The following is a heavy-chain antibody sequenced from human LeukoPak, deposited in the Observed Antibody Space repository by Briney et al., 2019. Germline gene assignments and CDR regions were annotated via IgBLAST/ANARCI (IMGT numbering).Heavy chain of an antibody. V-gene: IGHV4-34*01. J-gene: IGHJ5*02. Sequence: SETLSLTCAVYGGSFSGYYWSWIRQPPGKGLEWIGEINHSGSTNYNPSLKSRVTISVDTSKNQFSLKLSSVTAADTAVYYCATTSSSGWYYNRNWFDPWGQGTLVTVSS. CDR3: ATTSSSGWYYNRNWFDP. D-gene: IGHD6-13*01. CDR2: INHSGST. CDR1: GGSFSGYY.